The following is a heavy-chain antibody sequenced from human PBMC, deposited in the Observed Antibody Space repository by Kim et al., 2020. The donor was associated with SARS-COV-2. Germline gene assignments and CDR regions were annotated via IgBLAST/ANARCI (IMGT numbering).Heavy chain of an antibody. CDR2: ISSSSSYI. Sequence: GGSLRLSCAASGFTFSSYSMNWVRQAPGKGLEWVSSISSSSSYIYYADSVKGRFTISRDNAKNSLYLQMNSLRAEDTAVYYCATPALAPYYYGMDVWGQGTTVTVSS. V-gene: IGHV3-21*01. J-gene: IGHJ6*02. CDR3: ATPALAPYYYGMDV. CDR1: GFTFSSYS.